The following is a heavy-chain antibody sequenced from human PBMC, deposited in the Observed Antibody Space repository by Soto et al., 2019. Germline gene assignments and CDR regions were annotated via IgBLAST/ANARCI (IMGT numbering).Heavy chain of an antibody. Sequence: GGSLRLPCAASGFTFSSYSMNWVRQAPGKGLEWVSSISSSSSYIYYADSVKGRFTISRDNAKNSLYLQMNSLRDEDTAVYYCARDVYAAARLNGMDVWGQGTAVTVSS. D-gene: IGHD2-2*01. CDR2: ISSSSSYI. CDR3: ARDVYAAARLNGMDV. CDR1: GFTFSSYS. V-gene: IGHV3-21*01. J-gene: IGHJ6*02.